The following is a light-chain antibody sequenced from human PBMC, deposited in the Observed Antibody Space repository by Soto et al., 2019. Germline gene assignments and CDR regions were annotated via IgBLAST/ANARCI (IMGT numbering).Light chain of an antibody. Sequence: EIVLTQSPATLSLSPGERATLSCRASQSIYSYLAWYQQKPGQAPRLLIYDASIMATGIPARFSASGSGTDFTLTISSLEPEDFAVYYCQQRSDWPRTFGRGTKLEIK. CDR1: QSIYSY. V-gene: IGKV3-11*01. CDR2: DAS. J-gene: IGKJ2*01. CDR3: QQRSDWPRT.